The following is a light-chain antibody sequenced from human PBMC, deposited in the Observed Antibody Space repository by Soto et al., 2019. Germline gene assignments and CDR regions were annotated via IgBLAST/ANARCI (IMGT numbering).Light chain of an antibody. V-gene: IGLV2-14*01. Sequence: QSVLTQPASVSGSPGQSITISCTGTSSDVGGYNYVSWYQQHPGKAPKLMIYEVSYRPSGVSNRFSGSKSGNTAPLTISGLQAEDEADYYCSSYTSSSTLVFGTGTKVTVL. CDR2: EVS. CDR3: SSYTSSSTLV. CDR1: SSDVGGYNY. J-gene: IGLJ1*01.